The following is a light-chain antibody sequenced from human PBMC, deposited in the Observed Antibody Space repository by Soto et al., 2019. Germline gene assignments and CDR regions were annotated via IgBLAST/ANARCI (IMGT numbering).Light chain of an antibody. J-gene: IGKJ1*01. V-gene: IGKV3-15*01. CDR2: GAS. CDR1: QSVSGN. CDR3: QHYNNWPPWT. Sequence: EIVMTQSPATLSVSPGERATFSCRASQSVSGNLAWYQQKPGQAPGLLIYGASIRATGIPARFSGSGSGTEFTLTISTLQSEDFAIYYCQHYNNWPPWTFGQGTKVDIK.